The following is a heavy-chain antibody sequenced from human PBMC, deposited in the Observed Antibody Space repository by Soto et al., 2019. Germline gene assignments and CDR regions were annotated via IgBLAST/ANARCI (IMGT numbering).Heavy chain of an antibody. D-gene: IGHD2-15*01. Sequence: QVQLVQSGAEVKKPGASVKVSCKASGYTFTSYGISWVRQAPGQGLEWMGWISAYNGNTNYAQKLQGRVTMTTDTSTSTAYMELGSLRSDDTAVYYCASDDIVVVVAATKGGMDVWGRGTTVTVSS. J-gene: IGHJ6*02. CDR1: GYTFTSYG. CDR3: ASDDIVVVVAATKGGMDV. V-gene: IGHV1-18*01. CDR2: ISAYNGNT.